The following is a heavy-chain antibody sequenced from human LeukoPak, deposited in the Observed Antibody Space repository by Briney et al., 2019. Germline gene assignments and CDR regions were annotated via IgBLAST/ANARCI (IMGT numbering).Heavy chain of an antibody. D-gene: IGHD2-2*01. CDR2: IYYSGST. CDR1: GGSISSGSYY. Sequence: PSQTLSLTCTVSGGSISSGSYYWSWIRQPPGKGLEWIGYIYYSGSTNYNPSLKSRVTISVDTSKNQFSLKLSSVTAADTAVYYCARDNGCSSTSCPYYYYYYMDVWGKGTTVTVSS. V-gene: IGHV4-61*01. CDR3: ARDNGCSSTSCPYYYYYYMDV. J-gene: IGHJ6*03.